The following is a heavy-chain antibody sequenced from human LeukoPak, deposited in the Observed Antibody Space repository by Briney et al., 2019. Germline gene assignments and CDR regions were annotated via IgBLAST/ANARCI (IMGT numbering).Heavy chain of an antibody. CDR2: IYYSGST. Sequence: SETLSLTCTVSGGSISNYYWSWIRQPPGKGLEWIGYIYYSGSTNYNPSLKSRVTISVDTSKNQFSLKLSSVTAADTAVYYCARLPGQLDYMDVWGKGTTVTISS. J-gene: IGHJ6*03. CDR3: ARLPGQLDYMDV. D-gene: IGHD1-1*01. V-gene: IGHV4-59*01. CDR1: GGSISNYY.